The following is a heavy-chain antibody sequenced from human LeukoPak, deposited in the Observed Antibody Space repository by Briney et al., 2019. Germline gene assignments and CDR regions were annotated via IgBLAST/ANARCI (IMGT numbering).Heavy chain of an antibody. CDR2: IYSGGST. CDR1: GFTVSSNY. CDR3: ARTSSAGTLPMDV. J-gene: IGHJ6*02. D-gene: IGHD6-13*01. Sequence: PGGSLRLSCAASGFTVSSNYMSWVRQAPGKGLEWVSVIYSGGSTYYADSVKGRFTISRDNSKNTLYLQMNSLRAEDTAVYYCARTSSAGTLPMDVWGQGTTVTVSS. V-gene: IGHV3-66*01.